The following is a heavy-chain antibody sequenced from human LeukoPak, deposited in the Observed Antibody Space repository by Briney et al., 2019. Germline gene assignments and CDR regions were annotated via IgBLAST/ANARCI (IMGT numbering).Heavy chain of an antibody. D-gene: IGHD1-7*01. V-gene: IGHV4-39*07. CDR3: ARKQTGTMYDV. J-gene: IGHJ4*02. CDR2: FSSGGSA. Sequence: PSETLSLTCIVPGGSISSSSYYWAWIRQSPGKGLEWIATFSSGGSAYYNPSLTSRVSISKDTSDNQFSLRLYSVTAADTAVYYCARKQTGTMYDVWGQGTQVTVSS. CDR1: GGSISSSSYY.